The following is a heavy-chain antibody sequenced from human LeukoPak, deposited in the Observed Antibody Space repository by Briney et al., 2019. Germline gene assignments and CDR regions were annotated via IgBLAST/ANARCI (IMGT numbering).Heavy chain of an antibody. V-gene: IGHV4-30-4*08. J-gene: IGHJ4*02. CDR3: VRDKLGAAPGPDY. D-gene: IGHD1-26*01. CDR2: IYYSGST. Sequence: SETLSLTCTVSGGSISSGDYYWSWIRQPPGKGLEWIGYIYYSGSTYYNPSLKSRVTISVDTSKNQFSLKLSSVTAADTAVYYCVRDKLGAAPGPDYWGQGTLVTVSS. CDR1: GGSISSGDYY.